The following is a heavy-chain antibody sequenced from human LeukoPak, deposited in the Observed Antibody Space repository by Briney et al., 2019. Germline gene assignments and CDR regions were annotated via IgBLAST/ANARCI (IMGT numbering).Heavy chain of an antibody. D-gene: IGHD2-21*02. CDR3: ASVVDCGGDCYHFDY. J-gene: IGHJ4*02. CDR1: GYTFTSYG. V-gene: IGHV1-18*01. CDR2: ISAYNGNT. Sequence: ASVKVSCKASGYTFTSYGISWVRQAPGQGLEWMRWISAYNGNTNYAQKLQGRVTMTTDTSTSTAYMELRSLRSDDTAVYYCASVVDCGGDCYHFDYWGQGTLVTVSS.